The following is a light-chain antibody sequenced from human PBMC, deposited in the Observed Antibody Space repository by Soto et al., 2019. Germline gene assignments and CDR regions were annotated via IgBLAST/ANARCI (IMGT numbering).Light chain of an antibody. Sequence: IHLTHSPSALSSSVLYRVTITCLSSQAITNNLAWYQLKPGKAPNLLMYGASYLKSGVPTRFSGSGSGTDFTLTISSLQPEDFATYYCQQSYSTPPITFGQGTRLEIK. CDR1: QAITNN. J-gene: IGKJ5*01. V-gene: IGKV1-39*01. CDR2: GAS. CDR3: QQSYSTPPIT.